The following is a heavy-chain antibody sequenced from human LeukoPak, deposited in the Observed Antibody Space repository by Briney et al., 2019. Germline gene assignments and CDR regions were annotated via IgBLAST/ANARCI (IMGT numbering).Heavy chain of an antibody. CDR3: ARDEFGRSTYNWFDP. CDR1: GGSISSYY. V-gene: IGHV4-4*07. CDR2: IYTSGST. D-gene: IGHD2-2*01. Sequence: SETPSLTCTVSGGSISSYYWSWIRQPAGKGLEWIGRIYTSGSTNYNPSLKSRVTISVDTSKNQFSLKLSSVTAADTAVYYCARDEFGRSTYNWFDPWGQGTLVTVSS. J-gene: IGHJ5*02.